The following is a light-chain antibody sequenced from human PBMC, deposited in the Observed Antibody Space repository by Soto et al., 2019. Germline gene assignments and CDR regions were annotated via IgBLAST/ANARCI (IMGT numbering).Light chain of an antibody. CDR2: WAS. CDR3: HQYYSTLRT. J-gene: IGKJ1*01. Sequence: DIVMTQSPDSLAVSLGERATIKCKSSQSVLYSSNNKNYLAWHQQKPGQPPKLLIYWASTRESGVPDRFSGSGSGTDFTLTITSLQAEDVAVYYCHQYYSTLRTFGLGTKVEIK. V-gene: IGKV4-1*01. CDR1: QSVLYSSNNKNY.